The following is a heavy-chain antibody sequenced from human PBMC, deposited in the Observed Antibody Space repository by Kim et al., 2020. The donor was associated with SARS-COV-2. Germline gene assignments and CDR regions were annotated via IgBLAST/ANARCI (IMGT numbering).Heavy chain of an antibody. Sequence: GGSLRLSCAASGFTFSSYAMSWVRQAPGKGLEWVSAISGSGGSTYYADSVKGRFTISRDNSKNTLYLQMNSLRAEDTAVYYCAKGQPHYYDSSGYYSHYFDCWGQGTLVTVSS. J-gene: IGHJ4*02. V-gene: IGHV3-23*01. CDR1: GFTFSSYA. CDR2: ISGSGGST. D-gene: IGHD3-22*01. CDR3: AKGQPHYYDSSGYYSHYFDC.